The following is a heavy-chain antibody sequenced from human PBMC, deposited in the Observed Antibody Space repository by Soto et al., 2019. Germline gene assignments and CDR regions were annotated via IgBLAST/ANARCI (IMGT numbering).Heavy chain of an antibody. CDR1: GGSISSYY. V-gene: IGHV4-59*01. J-gene: IGHJ4*02. CDR3: ARERRGYSSYIPFFDY. D-gene: IGHD6-19*01. CDR2: IYYSGST. Sequence: PSETLSLTCTVSGGSISSYYWSWIRQPPGKGLEWIGYIYYSGSTNYNPSLKSRVTISVDTSKNQFSLKLSSVTAADTAVYYCARERRGYSSYIPFFDYWGKGTLVTVSS.